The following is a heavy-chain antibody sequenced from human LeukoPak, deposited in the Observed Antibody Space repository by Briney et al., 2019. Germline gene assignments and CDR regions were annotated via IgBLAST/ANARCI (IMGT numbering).Heavy chain of an antibody. J-gene: IGHJ6*03. Sequence: LTGGSLRLSCAASGFTFSSYGMSWVRQAPGKGLEWVSAISATGGTTYYADSVKGRFTISRDNSKNTLYLQMNSLRAEDTAIYYCAKNGDRGAYCSGGSCYPYYYYYIDVWGKGTTVTISS. CDR1: GFTFSSYG. CDR2: ISATGGTT. CDR3: AKNGDRGAYCSGGSCYPYYYYYIDV. D-gene: IGHD2-15*01. V-gene: IGHV3-23*01.